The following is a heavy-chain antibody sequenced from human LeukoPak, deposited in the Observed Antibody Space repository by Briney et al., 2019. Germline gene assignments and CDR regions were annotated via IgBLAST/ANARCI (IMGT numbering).Heavy chain of an antibody. CDR1: GFTFSSYE. J-gene: IGHJ4*02. CDR2: IGGSGTTI. CDR3: ARDRSTVTTWVDY. Sequence: GGSLRLSCAVSGFTFSSYEMNWVRQAPGKGLGWVSYIGGSGTTIYYADSVKGRFTISRDNAKNSLYLQMNSLRAEDTAVYYCARDRSTVTTWVDYWGQGTLVTVSS. D-gene: IGHD4-17*01. V-gene: IGHV3-48*03.